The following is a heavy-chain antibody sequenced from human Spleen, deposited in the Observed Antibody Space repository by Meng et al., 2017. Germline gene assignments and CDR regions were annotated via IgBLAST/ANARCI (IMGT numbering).Heavy chain of an antibody. D-gene: IGHD3-22*01. CDR3: ARTDSSGYQYHDAFDI. V-gene: IGHV4-4*07. CDR2: VYTSGST. CDR1: GFSISSYY. Sequence: QGTRQELGPGLVEPSETLSLTCTVSGFSISSYYWSWIRQPAGKGLGWIGRVYTSGSTNYNPSLKSRVTTSVDTSKNQFSLRLASMTAADTAVYYCARTDSSGYQYHDAFDIWGQGTMVTVAS. J-gene: IGHJ3*02.